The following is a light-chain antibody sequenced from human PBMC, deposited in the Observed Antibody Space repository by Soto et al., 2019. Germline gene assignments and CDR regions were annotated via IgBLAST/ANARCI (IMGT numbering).Light chain of an antibody. CDR1: QSVSSN. Sequence: EIVMTQSPATLSFSPGESATLSWRASQSVSSNLAWYQQKTGQAPRILIYGESTRATGIPDRFSGSGSGTELTLTISRLQSEDFAVYYCQKYNNWPRTCGQGTKVDIK. CDR3: QKYNNWPRT. V-gene: IGKV3-15*01. J-gene: IGKJ1*01. CDR2: GES.